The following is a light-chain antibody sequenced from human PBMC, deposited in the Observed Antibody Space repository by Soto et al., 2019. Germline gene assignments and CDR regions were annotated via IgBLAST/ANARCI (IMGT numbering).Light chain of an antibody. CDR1: QSVSSSY. CDR3: QQYGSSPMLT. V-gene: IGKV3-20*01. J-gene: IGKJ1*01. Sequence: EIVLTQSPGTLSLSPGERATLSCRASQSVSSSYLAWYQQKPGQAPRLLIYGASSRATGIPDRFSGSGSGNDFPLTIRSLEPEDFAVYYCQQYGSSPMLTFGQGTKVEIK. CDR2: GAS.